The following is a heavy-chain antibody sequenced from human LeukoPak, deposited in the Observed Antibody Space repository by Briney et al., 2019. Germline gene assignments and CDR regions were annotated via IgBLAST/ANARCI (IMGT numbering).Heavy chain of an antibody. CDR1: GGTFSSYA. Sequence: SVKLFCNASGGTFSSYALSWVRQAPGQGLEWMGGIIPIFGTANYAQKFQGRVTITTDESTSTAYMELSSLRSEDTAVYYWAMVTDIPNWFDPWGQGTLVTVSS. CDR3: AMVTDIPNWFDP. V-gene: IGHV1-69*05. CDR2: IIPIFGTA. J-gene: IGHJ5*02.